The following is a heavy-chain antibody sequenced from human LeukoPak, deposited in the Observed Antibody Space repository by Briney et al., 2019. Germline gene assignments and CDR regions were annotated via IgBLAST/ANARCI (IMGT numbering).Heavy chain of an antibody. Sequence: ASVKVSCKASGGTFSSYAISWVRQAPGQGLEWMGGIIPIFGTANYAQKFQGRVTITADESTSTAYMELSSLRSEDTAVYYCARVKYPIAARHAEYFQHWGQGTLVTVSS. V-gene: IGHV1-69*13. CDR1: GGTFSSYA. D-gene: IGHD6-6*01. CDR3: ARVKYPIAARHAEYFQH. J-gene: IGHJ1*01. CDR2: IIPIFGTA.